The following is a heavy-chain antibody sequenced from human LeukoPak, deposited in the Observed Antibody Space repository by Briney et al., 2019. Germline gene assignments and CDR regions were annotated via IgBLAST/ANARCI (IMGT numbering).Heavy chain of an antibody. CDR1: GYTFTRYD. Sequence: GASVKVSCKASGYTFTRYDINWVRQATGQGLEWMGWMNPNSGNTGYAQKFQGRVTMTKNTSITTAYMELSSLRSEDTAVYYCARALSWTTDSYYYMDVWGKGTTVTVSS. J-gene: IGHJ6*03. CDR3: ARALSWTTDSYYYMDV. D-gene: IGHD3/OR15-3a*01. V-gene: IGHV1-8*01. CDR2: MNPNSGNT.